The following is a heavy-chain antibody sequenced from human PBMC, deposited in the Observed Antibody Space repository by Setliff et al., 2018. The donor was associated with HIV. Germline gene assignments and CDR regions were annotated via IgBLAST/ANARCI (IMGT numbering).Heavy chain of an antibody. V-gene: IGHV4-39*07. D-gene: IGHD1-26*01. CDR2: IYYSGST. CDR1: GLSMSTTTYY. J-gene: IGHJ4*02. CDR3: ARGRGSY. Sequence: SETLSLTCAVSGLSMSTTTYYWGWIRQPPGKGLEWIGYIYYSGSTYYNPSLKSRVSISLDTSKNQFSLKLSSVTAADTAVYYCARGRGSYWGQGTLVTVSS.